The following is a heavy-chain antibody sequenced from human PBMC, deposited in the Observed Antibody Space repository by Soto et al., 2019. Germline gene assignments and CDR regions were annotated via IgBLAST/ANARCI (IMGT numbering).Heavy chain of an antibody. V-gene: IGHV3-48*02. Sequence: SGGSLRLSCAASGFTFSNYGINWVRQAPGRGLEWISFISYSSATIHYADSVRGRFTISRDNANNSLYLEMSSLRDEDTAVYFCARDSSKYTYGSFYFDYWGQGTLVTVSS. CDR3: ARDSSKYTYGSFYFDY. J-gene: IGHJ4*02. D-gene: IGHD5-18*01. CDR1: GFTFSNYG. CDR2: ISYSSATI.